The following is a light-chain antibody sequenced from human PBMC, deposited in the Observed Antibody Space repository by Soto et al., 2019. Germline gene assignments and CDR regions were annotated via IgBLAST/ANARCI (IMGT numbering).Light chain of an antibody. J-gene: IGLJ2*01. CDR3: TSYAGSNIPVV. CDR2: EVS. V-gene: IGLV2-8*01. CDR1: SSDVGGYNF. Sequence: QSVLTQPPSASGSPGQSVTISCTGTSSDVGGYNFVSWYQQHPGKAPKLMIYEVSKRPSGVPDRFSGSKSGNTASLTVSGLQADDGADYYCTSYAGSNIPVVFGGGTKVTVL.